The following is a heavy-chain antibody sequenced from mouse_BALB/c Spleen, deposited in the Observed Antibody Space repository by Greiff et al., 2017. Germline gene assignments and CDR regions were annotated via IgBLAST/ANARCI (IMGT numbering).Heavy chain of an antibody. CDR3: AREEVPDWYFDV. D-gene: IGHD5-1*01. Sequence: EVQLVESGGGLVQPGGSRKLSCAASGFTFSSFGMHWVRQAPEKGLEWVAYISSGSSTIYYADTVKGRFTISRDNPKNTLFLQMTSLRSEDTAMYYCAREEVPDWYFDVWGAGTTVTVSS. CDR2: ISSGSSTI. V-gene: IGHV5-17*02. J-gene: IGHJ1*01. CDR1: GFTFSSFG.